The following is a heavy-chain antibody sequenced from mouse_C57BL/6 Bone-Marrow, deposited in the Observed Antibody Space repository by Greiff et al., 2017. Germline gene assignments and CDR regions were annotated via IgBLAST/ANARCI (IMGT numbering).Heavy chain of an antibody. J-gene: IGHJ3*01. Sequence: EVKLMESGGGLVQPGGSMKLSCVASGFTFSNYWMNWVRQSPEKGLEWVAQIRLKSDNYATHYAESVNGMFTISRDDSKSSVYLQMNNLRAEDTGIYYCTLTGTFAYWGQGTLVTVSA. D-gene: IGHD4-1*01. V-gene: IGHV6-3*01. CDR1: GFTFSNYW. CDR2: IRLKSDNYAT. CDR3: TLTGTFAY.